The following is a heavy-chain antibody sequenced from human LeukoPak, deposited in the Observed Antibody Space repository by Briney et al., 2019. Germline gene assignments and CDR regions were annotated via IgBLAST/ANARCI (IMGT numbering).Heavy chain of an antibody. CDR2: FDPEDGET. CDR1: GYTLTELS. CDR3: ARSGRLLWFGERSFNWFDP. Sequence: ASVKVSCKVSGYTLTELSMHWVRQAPGKGLEWMGGFDPEDGETIYAQKFQGRVTMTEDTSTDTAYMELSSLRSEDTAVYYCARSGRLLWFGERSFNWFDPWGQGTLVTVSS. J-gene: IGHJ5*02. V-gene: IGHV1-24*01. D-gene: IGHD3-10*01.